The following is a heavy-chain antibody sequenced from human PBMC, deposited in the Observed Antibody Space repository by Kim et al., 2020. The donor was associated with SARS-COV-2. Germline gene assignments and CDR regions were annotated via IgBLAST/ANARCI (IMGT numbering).Heavy chain of an antibody. CDR1: GYSFSNYG. D-gene: IGHD3-22*01. J-gene: IGHJ4*01. Sequence: ASVKVSCKASGYSFSNYGLVWARQAPGQGLEWMGWISSNSGHTKYAQNVQGRVTLTTDTSTNTGYMELSSLRSDDTAVYYCAPEYDSNSYRGQWDWGQGT. CDR3: APEYDSNSYRGQWD. V-gene: IGHV1-18*01. CDR2: ISSNSGHT.